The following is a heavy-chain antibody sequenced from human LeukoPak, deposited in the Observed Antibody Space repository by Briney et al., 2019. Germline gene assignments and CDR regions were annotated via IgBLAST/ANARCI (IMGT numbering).Heavy chain of an antibody. CDR2: IRQDGGET. J-gene: IGHJ6*02. Sequence: GGSLRLSCEASGLTFSRDWMGWVRQAPGKGLEWVANIRQDGGETYYGDSVKGRFIISRDNARNSLYLQMNSLRAEDTAVYYCAIPPLSGTGSSRPLAGMDVWGQGITVTVSS. CDR1: GLTFSRDW. D-gene: IGHD3-10*01. CDR3: AIPPLSGTGSSRPLAGMDV. V-gene: IGHV3-7*01.